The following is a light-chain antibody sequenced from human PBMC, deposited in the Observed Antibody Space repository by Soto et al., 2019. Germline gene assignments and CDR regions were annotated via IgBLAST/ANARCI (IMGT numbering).Light chain of an antibody. CDR2: RAS. V-gene: IGKV3-11*01. CDR3: QQRSNWPPWT. J-gene: IGKJ1*01. Sequence: DIVLTQSPATLSLSPGERATLTCRASQSVSSFLAWYQQKPGQAPRLLIYRASIRATGIPARFSGSGSGTDFTLTISSLEPEDFAVYYCQQRSNWPPWTFGQGTKVDTK. CDR1: QSVSSF.